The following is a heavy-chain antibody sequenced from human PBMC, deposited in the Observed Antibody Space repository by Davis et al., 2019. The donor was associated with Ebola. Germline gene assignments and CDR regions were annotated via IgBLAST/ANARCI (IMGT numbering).Heavy chain of an antibody. CDR1: GFTFSQYG. CDR3: VRETARFSSTWFGGFDS. V-gene: IGHV3-30*03. D-gene: IGHD3-10*01. Sequence: GESLKISCDTSGFTFSQYGIHWVRQAPGKGLEWVSFISHDGSTIFHDDSVKGRFTISRDAPKTTVYLQMSNLRIEDTAVYFCVRETARFSSTWFGGFDSWGQGTLVGVSS. CDR2: ISHDGSTI. J-gene: IGHJ5*01.